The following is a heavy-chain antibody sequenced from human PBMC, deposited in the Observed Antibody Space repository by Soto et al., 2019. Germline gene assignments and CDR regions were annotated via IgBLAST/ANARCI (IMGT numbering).Heavy chain of an antibody. Sequence: PSETLSLTCTVSGGSISSGGYYWSWIRQHPGKGLEWIGYIYYSGSTYYNPSLKRRVTISVDTSKNQFSLNLSSVTAADTAVYSCARAGNSSSAEGANWFDPWGQGTLATVSS. D-gene: IGHD6-6*01. J-gene: IGHJ5*02. CDR1: GGSISSGGYY. V-gene: IGHV4-31*03. CDR3: ARAGNSSSAEGANWFDP. CDR2: IYYSGST.